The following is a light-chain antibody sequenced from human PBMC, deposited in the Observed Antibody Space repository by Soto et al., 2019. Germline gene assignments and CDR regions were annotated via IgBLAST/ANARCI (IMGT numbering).Light chain of an antibody. Sequence: DIQMTQSPSSLSASVGDRVTITCRASESITTFLNWYQQKPGAGPKLLIYAASSLQSGVPSRFSASGSGTDFTLTISSLQPEDFGTYYCQQSYSTFYTFGQGTKLEIK. CDR3: QQSYSTFYT. J-gene: IGKJ2*01. CDR2: AAS. V-gene: IGKV1-39*01. CDR1: ESITTF.